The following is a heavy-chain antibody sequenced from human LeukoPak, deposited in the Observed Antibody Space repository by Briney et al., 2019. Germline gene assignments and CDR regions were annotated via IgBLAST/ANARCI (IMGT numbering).Heavy chain of an antibody. CDR3: AKGSLHLVYCGSYSCYRYHMDV. J-gene: IGHJ6*03. V-gene: IGHV3-48*01. D-gene: IGHD2-21*01. Sequence: PGGSLRLSCTGSGFSFSTYTVNWVRQAPRKGLERVASIGSTSSNINYADSVEGRFTISRDNSNNTVYLQMDSLSADDRAVYYCAKGSLHLVYCGSYSCYRYHMDVWSKRSTVT. CDR1: GFSFSTYT. CDR2: IGSTSSNI.